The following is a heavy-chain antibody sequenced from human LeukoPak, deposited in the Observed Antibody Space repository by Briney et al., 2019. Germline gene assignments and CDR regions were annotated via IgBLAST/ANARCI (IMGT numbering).Heavy chain of an antibody. CDR3: ARSTVTTFFEDY. J-gene: IGHJ4*02. CDR1: GYTFTGYY. D-gene: IGHD4-17*01. Sequence: GASVKVSCTASGYTFTGYYMHWVRQATGQGLEWMGRINPNSGGTNYAQKFQGRVTMTRDTSISTAYMELSRLRSDDTAVYYCARSTVTTFFEDYWGQGTLVTVSS. V-gene: IGHV1-2*06. CDR2: INPNSGGT.